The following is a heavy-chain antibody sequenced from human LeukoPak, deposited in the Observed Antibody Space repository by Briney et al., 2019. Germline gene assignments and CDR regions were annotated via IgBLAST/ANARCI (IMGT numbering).Heavy chain of an antibody. CDR2: IYSGGST. D-gene: IGHD3-10*01. Sequence: GGSLRLSCAASGFTVSSNYMSWVRQAPGKGLEWVSVIYSGGSTYYADSVKGRFTISRDNSKNTLYLQMNSLRAEDTAVYYCASDMLYGSGSYYKDYYYYGMDVWGQGTTVTVSS. CDR3: ASDMLYGSGSYYKDYYYYGMDV. CDR1: GFTVSSNY. V-gene: IGHV3-66*01. J-gene: IGHJ6*02.